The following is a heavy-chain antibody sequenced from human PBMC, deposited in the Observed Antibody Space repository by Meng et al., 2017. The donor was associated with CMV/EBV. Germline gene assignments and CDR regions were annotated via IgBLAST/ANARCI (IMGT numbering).Heavy chain of an antibody. V-gene: IGHV4-34*01. CDR1: GGSISSYY. D-gene: IGHD3-22*01. J-gene: IGHJ2*01. CDR2: INHSGST. Sequence: HVQLQESGPGLVKPSETLSLTCTVSGGSISSYYWSWIRQPPGKGLEWIGEINHSGSTNYNPSLKSRVTISVDTSKNQFSLKLSSVTAADTAVYYCARGDLESYYDSSGYYYANRWGYFDLWGRGTLVTVSS. CDR3: ARGDLESYYDSSGYYYANRWGYFDL.